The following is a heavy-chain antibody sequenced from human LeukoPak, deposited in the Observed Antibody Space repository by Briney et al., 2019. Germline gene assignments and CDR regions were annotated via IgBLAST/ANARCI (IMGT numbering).Heavy chain of an antibody. Sequence: SVKVSCKASGCTFSSYAISWVRQAPGQGLEWMGRINPIFGTANYAQKFQGRVTITTDESTSTAYMELSSLRSEDTAVYYCARDGGLWYCDSSGYYSDDAFDIWGQGTMVIVSS. V-gene: IGHV1-69*05. J-gene: IGHJ3*02. CDR3: ARDGGLWYCDSSGYYSDDAFDI. CDR2: INPIFGTA. CDR1: GCTFSSYA. D-gene: IGHD3-22*01.